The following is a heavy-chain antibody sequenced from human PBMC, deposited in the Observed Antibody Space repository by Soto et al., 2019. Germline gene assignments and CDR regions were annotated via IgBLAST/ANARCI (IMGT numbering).Heavy chain of an antibody. CDR2: IYYSAT. V-gene: IGHV4-59*08. D-gene: IGHD3-10*01. CDR1: GGSISSYY. J-gene: IGHJ4*02. CDR3: ARVQPPAYFDY. Sequence: SETLSLTCSVSGGSISSYYWSWIRQPPGKGLEWIAYIYYSATSYNPSLKSRVSISLDTSKNQFSLKLSSVTPEDTAVYYCARVQPPAYFDYWGQGTPVTVSS.